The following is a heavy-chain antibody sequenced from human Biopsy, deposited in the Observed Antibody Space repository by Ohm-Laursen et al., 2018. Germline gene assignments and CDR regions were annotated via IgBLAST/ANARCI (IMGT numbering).Heavy chain of an antibody. J-gene: IGHJ5*02. Sequence: SLRLSCAASGVTLCGYSMNWVRQAPGKGLEWVSSISASSSYIYYADSVKGRFTVSKENGENSLYLHMNSLRAEDTAVYYCATEVVPAGIGGQWLDPWGQGTLVTVSS. D-gene: IGHD2-2*01. CDR1: GVTLCGYS. CDR3: ATEVVPAGIGGQWLDP. V-gene: IGHV3-21*01. CDR2: ISASSSYI.